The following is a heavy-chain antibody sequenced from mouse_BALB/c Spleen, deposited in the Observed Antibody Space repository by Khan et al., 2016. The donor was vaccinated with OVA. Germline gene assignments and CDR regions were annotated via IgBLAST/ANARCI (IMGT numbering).Heavy chain of an antibody. Sequence: VQLKESGPGLVKPSQSLSLTCTVTGYSITSEYAWNWIRQFPGNKLEWMGYINYSGNTRFNPSLRSRISITRDTSKNQFILQLNSVTTEDTATYYCARKDYYDYDPFPYWGQGNLVTVSA. V-gene: IGHV3-2*02. J-gene: IGHJ3*01. CDR3: ARKDYYDYDPFPY. CDR2: INYSGNT. D-gene: IGHD2-4*01. CDR1: GYSITSEYA.